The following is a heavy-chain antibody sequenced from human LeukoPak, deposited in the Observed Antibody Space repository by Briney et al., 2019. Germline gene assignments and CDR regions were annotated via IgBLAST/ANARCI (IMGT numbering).Heavy chain of an antibody. V-gene: IGHV3-23*01. CDR3: AKDRGMVGASVRAFDY. J-gene: IGHJ4*02. CDR2: ISGSGETT. CDR1: GFTFRNHA. Sequence: PGGSLRLSWAASGFTFRNHAMNWVRQAPGKGLEWVSFISGSGETTYYADSVKGRFTMSRDNSQNTLYLQMSSLRGEDTALYYCAKDRGMVGASVRAFDYWGQGTLVTVSS. D-gene: IGHD1-26*01.